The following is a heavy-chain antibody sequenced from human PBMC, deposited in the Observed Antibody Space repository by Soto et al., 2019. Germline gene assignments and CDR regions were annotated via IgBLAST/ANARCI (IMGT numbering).Heavy chain of an antibody. Sequence: GGSLRLSCAASGFTFSSYAMSWVRQAPGKGLEWVSAISGSGGSTYYADSVKGRFTITRDNSKHTLHLQMNSLRAEDTAVYYCAKDEVIVVVPAAPYGMDVWGQGTTVTVSS. CDR2: ISGSGGST. CDR3: AKDEVIVVVPAAPYGMDV. CDR1: GFTFSSYA. D-gene: IGHD2-2*01. V-gene: IGHV3-23*01. J-gene: IGHJ6*02.